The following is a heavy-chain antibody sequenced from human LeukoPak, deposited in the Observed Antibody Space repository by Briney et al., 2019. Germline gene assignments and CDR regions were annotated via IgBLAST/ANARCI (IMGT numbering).Heavy chain of an antibody. CDR2: IYYSGST. J-gene: IGHJ5*02. Sequence: PSETLSLTCTVSGGSISSYYWSWIRQPPGKGLEWVGYIYYSGSTNYNPSLKRRVTISVDTSKTQFSLKLSSVTAADTAVYYCARVSYGLDRWGQGTLVTVSS. CDR3: ARVSYGLDR. CDR1: GGSISSYY. V-gene: IGHV4-59*01. D-gene: IGHD5-18*01.